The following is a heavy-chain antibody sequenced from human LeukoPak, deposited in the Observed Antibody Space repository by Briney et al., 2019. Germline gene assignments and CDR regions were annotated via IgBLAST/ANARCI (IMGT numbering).Heavy chain of an antibody. CDR2: INHSGST. J-gene: IGHJ4*02. Sequence: SETLSLTCAVCGGSFSGYYWSWIRQPPGKGLEWIGEINHSGSTNYNPSLKSRVTISVDTSKNQFSLKLSSVTAADTAVYYCAREEVGYCSSTSCSTLTYWGQGTLVTVSS. CDR1: GGSFSGYY. V-gene: IGHV4-34*01. CDR3: AREEVGYCSSTSCSTLTY. D-gene: IGHD2-2*01.